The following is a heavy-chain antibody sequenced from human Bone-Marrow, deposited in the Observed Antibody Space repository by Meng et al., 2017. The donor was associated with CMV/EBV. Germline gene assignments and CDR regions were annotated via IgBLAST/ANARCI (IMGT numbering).Heavy chain of an antibody. J-gene: IGHJ4*02. CDR3: ARDGSIAPAFDY. CDR2: ISHSGSTI. CDR1: GFTFSDYY. Sequence: ASGFTFSDYYMSWIRQAPGKGLEWVSYISHSGSTIYYAASVKGRFTISRDNAKNSLYLQMNSLRAEDTAVYYCARDGSIAPAFDYWGQGTLVTVSS. D-gene: IGHD3-10*01. V-gene: IGHV3-11*04.